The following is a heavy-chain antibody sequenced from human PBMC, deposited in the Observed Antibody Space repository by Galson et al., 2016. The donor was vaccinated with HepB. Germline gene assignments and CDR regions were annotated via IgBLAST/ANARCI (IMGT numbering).Heavy chain of an antibody. Sequence: SLRLSCAASGFTFSSYGMHWVRQAPGKGLEWVAAISYDGSLKYYADSVKGRFTISRDNSKNTLYLQMNSLRAEDTAVYYCAKDTARYCSSTSCSYGMDVWGQGTMVTVSS. CDR1: GFTFSSYG. D-gene: IGHD2-2*01. J-gene: IGHJ6*02. V-gene: IGHV3-30*18. CDR2: ISYDGSLK. CDR3: AKDTARYCSSTSCSYGMDV.